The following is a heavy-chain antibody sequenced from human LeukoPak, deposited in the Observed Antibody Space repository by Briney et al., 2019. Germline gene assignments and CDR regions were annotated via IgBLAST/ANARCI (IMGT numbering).Heavy chain of an antibody. CDR3: ARGYCSGGSCYLFDY. D-gene: IGHD2-15*01. CDR1: EFTVSSNY. CDR2: IYGGEST. Sequence: GGSLRLSCLVAEFTVSSNYMNWVRQAPGKGLEWVSVIYGGESTYYADSVKGRFTISRDNSKNTLYLQMNSLRAEDTAVYYCARGYCSGGSCYLFDYWGQGTLVTVPS. V-gene: IGHV3-53*01. J-gene: IGHJ4*02.